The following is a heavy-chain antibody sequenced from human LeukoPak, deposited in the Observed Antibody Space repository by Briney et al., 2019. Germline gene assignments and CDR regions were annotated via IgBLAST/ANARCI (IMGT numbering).Heavy chain of an antibody. CDR2: IYSGGST. CDR1: GFTVSSNY. V-gene: IGHV3-53*01. Sequence: GGSLRLSCAASGFTVSSNYMSWVRQAPGKGLEWVSVIYSGGSTYYADSVKGRFTISRDNSKNTLYLQMNSLRAEDTAVYYCARGPFYCSSTNCHRAPFDPWGQGTLVTVSS. J-gene: IGHJ5*02. CDR3: ARGPFYCSSTNCHRAPFDP. D-gene: IGHD2-2*01.